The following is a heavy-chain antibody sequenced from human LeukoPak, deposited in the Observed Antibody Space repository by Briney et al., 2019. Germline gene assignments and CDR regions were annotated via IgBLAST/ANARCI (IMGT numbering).Heavy chain of an antibody. CDR2: IYHSGST. CDR1: GYSISSGYY. CDR3: ARHGGSYCGGDCYSFSGAFDI. Sequence: VKPSETLSLTCAVSGYSISSGYYWGWIRQPPGKGLEWIGSIYHSGSTYYNPSLKSRVTISVDTSKNQFSLKLSSVTAAATAVYYCARHGGSYCGGDCYSFSGAFDIWGQGTMVTVSS. V-gene: IGHV4-38-2*01. J-gene: IGHJ3*02. D-gene: IGHD2-21*01.